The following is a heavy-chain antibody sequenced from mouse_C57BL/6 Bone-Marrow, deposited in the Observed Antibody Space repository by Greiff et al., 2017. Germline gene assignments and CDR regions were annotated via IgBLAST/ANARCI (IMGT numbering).Heavy chain of an antibody. CDR3: ARLEFDGSSGDWYFDV. CDR1: GYTFTSYD. D-gene: IGHD1-1*01. V-gene: IGHV1-85*01. J-gene: IGHJ1*03. CDR2: IYPRAGST. Sequence: VQLQESGPELVKPGASVKLSCKASGYTFTSYDINWVKQRPGQGLEWIGWIYPRAGSTKYTEKFKGKATLTVDTSSSTAYLQLHSLTSEDSAVYFCARLEFDGSSGDWYFDVWGTGTTGTVSS.